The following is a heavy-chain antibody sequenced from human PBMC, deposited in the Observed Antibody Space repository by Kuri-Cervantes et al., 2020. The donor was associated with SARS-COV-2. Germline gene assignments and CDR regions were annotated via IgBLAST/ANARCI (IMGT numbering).Heavy chain of an antibody. CDR3: VRDGKVSLFDY. V-gene: IGHV1-18*04. D-gene: IGHD4-23*01. J-gene: IGHJ4*02. CDR2: ISGYNGNT. Sequence: ASVKVSCKASGYNFNISGIHWVRQAPGQGLEWMGWISGYNGNTNYAQNFQGRVTMTADTSKSTAYMELRSLRSDDTAVYYCVRDGKVSLFDYWGQGTLVTVSS. CDR1: GYNFNISG.